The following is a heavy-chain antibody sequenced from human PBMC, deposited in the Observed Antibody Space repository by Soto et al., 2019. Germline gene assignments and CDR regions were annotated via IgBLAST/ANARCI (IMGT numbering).Heavy chain of an antibody. J-gene: IGHJ4*02. D-gene: IGHD3-22*01. Sequence: SVKVSCKASGGTFSSYAISWVRQAPGQGLEWMGGIIPIFGTANYAQKFQGRVTITADESTSTAYMELSSLRSEDTAVYYCARDTWEVKGYSSGSSFDYWGQGTLVTVSS. CDR3: ARDTWEVKGYSSGSSFDY. V-gene: IGHV1-69*13. CDR1: GGTFSSYA. CDR2: IIPIFGTA.